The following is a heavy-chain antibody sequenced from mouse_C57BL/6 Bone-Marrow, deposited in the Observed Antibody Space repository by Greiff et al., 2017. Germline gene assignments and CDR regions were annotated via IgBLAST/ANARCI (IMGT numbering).Heavy chain of an antibody. V-gene: IGHV1-15*01. Sequence: VQVVESGAELVRPGASVTLSCKASGYTFTDYEMHWVKQTPVHGLEWIGAIDPETGGTAYNQKFKGKAILTADKSSSTAYMELRSLTSEDSAVYYCTRWGITTVVVPFDYWGQGTTLTVSS. CDR1: GYTFTDYE. CDR2: IDPETGGT. D-gene: IGHD1-1*01. J-gene: IGHJ2*01. CDR3: TRWGITTVVVPFDY.